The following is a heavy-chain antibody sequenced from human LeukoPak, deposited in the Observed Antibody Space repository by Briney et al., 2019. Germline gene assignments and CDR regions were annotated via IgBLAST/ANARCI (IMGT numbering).Heavy chain of an antibody. J-gene: IGHJ4*02. CDR2: IWYDGSNK. D-gene: IGHD3-22*01. V-gene: IGHV3-33*06. Sequence: GGSLRLSCAASGFTFSSYGMHCVRQAPGKGLEWEAVIWYDGSNKYYADSVKGRFTISRDNCKNTLYLQMNSLRAEDTAVYYCAKDTGYYYDSSGMDYWGQGTLVTVSS. CDR1: GFTFSSYG. CDR3: AKDTGYYYDSSGMDY.